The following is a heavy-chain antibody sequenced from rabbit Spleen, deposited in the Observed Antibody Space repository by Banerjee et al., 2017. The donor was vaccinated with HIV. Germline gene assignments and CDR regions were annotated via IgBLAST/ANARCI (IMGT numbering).Heavy chain of an antibody. CDR1: GFSFSSSDY. D-gene: IGHD1-1*01. CDR2: IDNRDI. J-gene: IGHJ4*01. CDR3: ARDLTGVIGWNFNL. V-gene: IGHV1S40*01. Sequence: QSLEESGGDLVKPGASLTLTCTASGFSFSSSDYMCWVRQAPGKGLEWIACIDNRDIQYASWAKGRFTISKTSSTSVTLQMTSLTAADTATFFCARDLTGVIGWNFNLWGPGTLVTVS.